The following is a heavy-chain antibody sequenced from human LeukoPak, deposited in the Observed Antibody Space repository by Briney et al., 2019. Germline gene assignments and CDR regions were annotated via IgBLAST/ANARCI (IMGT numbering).Heavy chain of an antibody. V-gene: IGHV5-51*01. D-gene: IGHD3-22*01. CDR2: IYPNASDT. CDR1: GYSFANYW. CDR3: ALSSGAYDSAGYFDY. Sequence: GDSLKISCKGSGYSFANYWIGWVRQMPGKGLEWMGIIYPNASDTRYSPLFRGQVTISADKSIATAYLRWNSLKASDTAMYYCALSSGAYDSAGYFDYWGQGTLVTVSS. J-gene: IGHJ4*02.